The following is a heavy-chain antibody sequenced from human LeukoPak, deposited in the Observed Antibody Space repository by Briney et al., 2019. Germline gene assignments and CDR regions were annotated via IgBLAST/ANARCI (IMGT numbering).Heavy chain of an antibody. D-gene: IGHD3-10*01. CDR2: IFYSGTT. CDR3: ARVEEGYGSGRRENYYYYYMDV. Sequence: SSETLSLTCSVSRGLITNNNYFWGWIRQAPGKGLEWIGNIFYSGTTYYNPSLPSLKGRITILVDTSKNQFSLKLRSVTAADTAVYYCARVEEGYGSGRRENYYYYYMDVWGKGTTVTISS. V-gene: IGHV4-39*07. CDR1: RGLITNNNYF. J-gene: IGHJ6*03.